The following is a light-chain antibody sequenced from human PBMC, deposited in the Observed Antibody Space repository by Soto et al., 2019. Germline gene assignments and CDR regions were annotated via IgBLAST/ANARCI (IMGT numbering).Light chain of an antibody. CDR3: GTWDDSLNGVYV. CDR1: KSNVGRNY. V-gene: IGLV1-51*01. J-gene: IGLJ1*01. CDR2: DTN. Sequence: QSVLTQPPSVSAAPGQTVTVSCSGNKSNVGRNYVSWYQQFPGTAPRLLIYDTNKRPSGIPGRFSGSKSGTSATLGITGLQTGDEAIYYCGTWDDSLNGVYVFGPGTKLTVL.